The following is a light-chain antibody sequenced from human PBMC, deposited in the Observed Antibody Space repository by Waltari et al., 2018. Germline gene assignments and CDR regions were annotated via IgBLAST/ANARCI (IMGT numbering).Light chain of an antibody. J-gene: IGLJ3*02. Sequence: WYRQPPVLAPRTLIYSRSTRSTGVPDRFSGSILGNKAALHIAGAQADDASDYWCVRYMGSGIWVFGGGTKLTVL. CDR2: SRS. CDR3: VRYMGSGIWV. V-gene: IGLV8-61*01.